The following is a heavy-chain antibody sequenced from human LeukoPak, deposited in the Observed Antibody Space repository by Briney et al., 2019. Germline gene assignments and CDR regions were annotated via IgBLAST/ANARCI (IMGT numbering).Heavy chain of an antibody. CDR3: ARSGGYSPVDV. Sequence: YYWSWIRQPPGKGLEWIGYIYYSGSTNYNPSLKSRVTISVDTSKNQFSLRLSSVTAADTAVYYCARSGGYSPVDVWGQGTTVTVSS. V-gene: IGHV4-59*01. D-gene: IGHD6-19*01. J-gene: IGHJ6*02. CDR2: IYYSGST. CDR1: YY.